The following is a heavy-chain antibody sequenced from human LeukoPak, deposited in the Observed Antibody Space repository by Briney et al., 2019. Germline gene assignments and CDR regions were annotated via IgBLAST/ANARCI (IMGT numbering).Heavy chain of an antibody. D-gene: IGHD2-2*01. J-gene: IGHJ4*02. V-gene: IGHV3-23*01. CDR1: GFTFSSYA. CDR3: ARDSFASYDY. CDR2: ISGSGGST. Sequence: GGSLRLSCAASGFTFSSYAMSWVRQAPGKGLEWVSAISGSGGSTYYADSVKGRFTISRDNAKNSLYLQMHSLRAEDTAVYYCARDSFASYDYWGQGTLVTVSS.